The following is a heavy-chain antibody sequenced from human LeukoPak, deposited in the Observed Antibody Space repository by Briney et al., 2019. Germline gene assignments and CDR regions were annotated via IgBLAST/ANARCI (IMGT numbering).Heavy chain of an antibody. D-gene: IGHD6-19*01. Sequence: GGSLRLSCAPSGLTVSSNYMSWVRQAPGKGLEWVSVIYSGGSTYYADSVKGRFTISRDNSKNTLYLQINSLRAEDTAVYYCARVGSGWLTFDYWGQGTLVTVSS. CDR2: IYSGGST. CDR3: ARVGSGWLTFDY. J-gene: IGHJ4*02. CDR1: GLTVSSNY. V-gene: IGHV3-53*01.